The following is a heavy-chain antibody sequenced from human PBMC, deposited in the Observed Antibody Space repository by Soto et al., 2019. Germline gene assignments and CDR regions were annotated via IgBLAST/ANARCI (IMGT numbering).Heavy chain of an antibody. Sequence: GGSLRLSCAASGFTFSSYAMSWVRQAPGKGLEWVSAISGSGGSTYYADSVKGRFTISRDNSKNTLYLQMNSLRAEDTAVYYCAKDGVCSGGSCYRHFDYWGQGTLVTVSS. V-gene: IGHV3-23*01. CDR3: AKDGVCSGGSCYRHFDY. D-gene: IGHD2-15*01. CDR1: GFTFSSYA. J-gene: IGHJ4*02. CDR2: ISGSGGST.